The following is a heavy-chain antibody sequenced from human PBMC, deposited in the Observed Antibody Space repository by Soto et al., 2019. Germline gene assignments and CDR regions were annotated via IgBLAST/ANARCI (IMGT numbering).Heavy chain of an antibody. V-gene: IGHV3-23*01. D-gene: IGHD3-10*01. Sequence: GGSLRLSCAASGFTFSSYAMSWVRQAPGKGLEWVSVISGSDDSTYYADSVKGRFTISRDNSKNTLYLQMNSLRAEDTAVYYCAKVGPYDSGSYMFRYNWXGPWGPGTLVTVSS. J-gene: IGHJ5*02. CDR2: ISGSDDST. CDR3: AKVGPYDSGSYMFRYNWXGP. CDR1: GFTFSSYA.